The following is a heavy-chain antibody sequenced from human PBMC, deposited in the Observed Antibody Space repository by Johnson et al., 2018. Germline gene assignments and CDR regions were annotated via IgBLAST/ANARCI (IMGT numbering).Heavy chain of an antibody. D-gene: IGHD3-22*01. CDR3: AKDLDDRSGYYYYYYYGMDV. CDR2: ISYDGSNT. V-gene: IGHV3-30*18. Sequence: QVQLVQSGGGVVQPGRSLRLSCAASGFTFSSYGMHWVRQAPGKGLEWVAVISYDGSNTYYADSVKGRFTISRDNSKNTLYLQMNSLRAEDKAIYYCAKDLDDRSGYYYYYYYGMDVWGQGTTVTGSS. J-gene: IGHJ6*02. CDR1: GFTFSSYG.